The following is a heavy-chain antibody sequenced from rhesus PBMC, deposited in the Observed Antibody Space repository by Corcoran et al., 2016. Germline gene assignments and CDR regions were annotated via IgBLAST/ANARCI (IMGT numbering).Heavy chain of an antibody. CDR1: GVSLRSNH. Sequence: LPLPESVPGLVKPSATLSLTCAVSGVSLRSNHLSWIRQPQGKGLGWIGRFSGRGGSTDYNPSLKSRVSISIDTSKNQFSLKLNSLTAADTAVYYCATTTRSGQVFDYWGRGVLVTVSS. CDR2: FSGRGGST. D-gene: IGHD3-9*01. CDR3: ATTTRSGQVFDY. J-gene: IGHJ4*01. V-gene: IGHV4-173*01.